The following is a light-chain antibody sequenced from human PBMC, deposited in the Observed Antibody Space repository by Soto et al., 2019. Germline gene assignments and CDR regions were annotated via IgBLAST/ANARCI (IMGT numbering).Light chain of an antibody. CDR2: DAY. J-gene: IGKJ1*01. V-gene: IGKV1-5*01. CDR1: QSIGTF. CDR3: QQYNTYSWT. Sequence: DIQMTQSPSTLSAFVGDSVTITCRASQSIGTFLAWYQQKPGDAPKLLIYDAYSLQSGVPSRFSGSGSGTEFTLSINGLQPDDFATYYCQQYNTYSWTFGQGTKVEIK.